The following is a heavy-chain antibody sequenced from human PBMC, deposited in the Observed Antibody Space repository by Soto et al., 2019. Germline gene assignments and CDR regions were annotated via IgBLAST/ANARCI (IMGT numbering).Heavy chain of an antibody. Sequence: PGESLKISCKGSGYSFTSYWISWVRQMPGKGLEWMGRIDPSDSYTNYSPSFQGHVTISADKSISTAYLQWSSLKASDTAMYYCATPATSYSSSSSYYYYYGMDVWGQGTTVTVSS. CDR2: IDPSDSYT. CDR1: GYSFTSYW. CDR3: ATPATSYSSSSSYYYYYGMDV. D-gene: IGHD6-6*01. V-gene: IGHV5-10-1*01. J-gene: IGHJ6*02.